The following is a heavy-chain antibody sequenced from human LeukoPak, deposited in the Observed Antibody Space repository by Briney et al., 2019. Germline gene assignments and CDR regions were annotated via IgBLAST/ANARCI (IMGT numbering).Heavy chain of an antibody. CDR3: ARGSSGGYYGGVDY. J-gene: IGHJ4*02. V-gene: IGHV3-21*01. D-gene: IGHD1-26*01. CDR2: ISSSSRYI. CDR1: GFTFSSYT. Sequence: GGSLRLSCAASGFTFSSYTVNWVRQAPGKGLEWVSSISSSSRYIYYADSVKGRFTISRDNTKNSLYLQMNSLRAEDTALYYCARGSSGGYYGGVDYWGQGTLVTVSS.